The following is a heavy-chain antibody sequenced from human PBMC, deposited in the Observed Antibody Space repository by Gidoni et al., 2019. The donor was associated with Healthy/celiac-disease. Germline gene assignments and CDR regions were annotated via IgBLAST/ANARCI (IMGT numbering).Heavy chain of an antibody. D-gene: IGHD3-3*01. Sequence: QVQLVQSGAEVKKPGASVTVSCKASGYTFTSYYIHGGRQAPGQGLEWMGIINPSGGSTSYAQKFQGRVTMTRDTSTSTVYMELSSLRSEDTAVYYCASSGTTYYDFWSGYYGFDYWGQGTLVTVSS. V-gene: IGHV1-46*03. CDR2: INPSGGST. CDR3: ASSGTTYYDFWSGYYGFDY. J-gene: IGHJ4*02. CDR1: GYTFTSYY.